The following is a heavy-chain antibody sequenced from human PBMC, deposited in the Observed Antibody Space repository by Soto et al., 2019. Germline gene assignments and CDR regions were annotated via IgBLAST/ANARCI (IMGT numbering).Heavy chain of an antibody. CDR2: IYYSGST. V-gene: IGHV4-30-4*01. D-gene: IGHD3-22*01. J-gene: IGHJ5*02. CDR1: GGSISSGDYY. Sequence: QVQLQESGPGLVKPSQTLSLTCTVSGGSISSGDYYWSWIRQPPGKGLEWIGYIYYSGSTYYNPSLKSRVTISVDTSKNQFSLKLSSVTAADTAVYYCARASPLDSSGYYYLRFDPWGQGTLVTVSS. CDR3: ARASPLDSSGYYYLRFDP.